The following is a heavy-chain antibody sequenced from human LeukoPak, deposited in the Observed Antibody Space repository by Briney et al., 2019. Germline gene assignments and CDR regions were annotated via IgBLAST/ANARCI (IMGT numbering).Heavy chain of an antibody. D-gene: IGHD2-2*01. J-gene: IGHJ4*02. CDR3: ARSRGAIVVPAANIDY. Sequence: GGSLRLSCAASGFTFSSYSMNWVRQAPGKGLEWVSSISSSSSYIYYADSVKGRFTISRDNAKNSLYLQMNSLRAEDTAVYYCARSRGAIVVPAANIDYWGQGTLVTVSS. CDR1: GFTFSSYS. V-gene: IGHV3-21*01. CDR2: ISSSSSYI.